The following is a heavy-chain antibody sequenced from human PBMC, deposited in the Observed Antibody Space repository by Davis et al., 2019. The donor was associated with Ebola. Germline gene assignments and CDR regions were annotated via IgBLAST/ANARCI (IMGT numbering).Heavy chain of an antibody. J-gene: IGHJ4*02. CDR3: ARGTDGYNPGGYFDS. CDR1: GYSFTSYW. V-gene: IGHV5-51*01. CDR2: IYPGDSDT. Sequence: GESLKISCKGSGYSFTSYWIGWVRQMPGKGLEWMGIIYPGDSDTRYSPSFQGQVTISADKSISTAYLQWSSLKASDTAMYHCARGTDGYNPGGYFDSWGQGTLVTVSS. D-gene: IGHD5-24*01.